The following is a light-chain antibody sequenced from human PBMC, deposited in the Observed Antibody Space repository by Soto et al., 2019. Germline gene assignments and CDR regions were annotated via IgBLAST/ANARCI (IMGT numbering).Light chain of an antibody. Sequence: QSVLTQPRSVSGSPGQSVTISCTGTSSDVGGYNYVSWYQQHPGKAPKVMIYDVSKRPAGVPDRISGSTSGNTASLTISGLQAEDEADYYCCSYAGSYTYVFGTGTKVTVL. CDR2: DVS. CDR3: CSYAGSYTYV. V-gene: IGLV2-11*01. CDR1: SSDVGGYNY. J-gene: IGLJ1*01.